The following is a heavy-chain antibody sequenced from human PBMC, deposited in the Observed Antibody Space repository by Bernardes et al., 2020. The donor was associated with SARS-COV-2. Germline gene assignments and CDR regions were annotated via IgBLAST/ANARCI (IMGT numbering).Heavy chain of an antibody. CDR2: ISSSGSSM. J-gene: IGHJ4*02. Sequence: GGSLRLSCAASGFTFSTCRMNWVRQAPGKGLEWVSYISSSGSSMYYADSVKGRFTISRDNAKNSLYLQMNSLRAEDTAVYYCTRATSGWFDYWGQGTLVTVSS. D-gene: IGHD6-19*01. V-gene: IGHV3-48*01. CDR3: TRATSGWFDY. CDR1: GFTFSTCR.